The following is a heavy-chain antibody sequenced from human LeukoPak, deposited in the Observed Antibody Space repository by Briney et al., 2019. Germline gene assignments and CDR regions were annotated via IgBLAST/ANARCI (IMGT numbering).Heavy chain of an antibody. CDR1: GYTFTAYY. CDR3: ARRGYYYGSGSYYIDAFDI. Sequence: ASVNVSCKPSGYTFTAYYMQWVRQAPRQGLGCMGWINPISGGTNYAQQFPGRVTSTRDTTISTAYMLLSRLSSDDTAVYYCARRGYYYGSGSYYIDAFDIWGQGTMVTVSS. D-gene: IGHD3-10*01. V-gene: IGHV1-2*01. CDR2: INPISGGT. J-gene: IGHJ3*02.